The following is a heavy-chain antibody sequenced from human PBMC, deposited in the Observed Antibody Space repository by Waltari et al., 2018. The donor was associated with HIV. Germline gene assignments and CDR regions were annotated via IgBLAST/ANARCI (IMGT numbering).Heavy chain of an antibody. CDR2: ISAYNGNT. V-gene: IGHV1-18*01. CDR3: ARDRRGYSYGKRAWGFDY. J-gene: IGHJ4*02. D-gene: IGHD5-18*01. Sequence: QVQLVQSGAEVKKPGASVKVSCKASGYTFTSYGISWVRQAPGQGLEWMGWISAYNGNTNYAQKLQGRVTMTTDTSTSTAYMELRSLRSDDTAVYYCARDRRGYSYGKRAWGFDYWGQGTLVTVSS. CDR1: GYTFTSYG.